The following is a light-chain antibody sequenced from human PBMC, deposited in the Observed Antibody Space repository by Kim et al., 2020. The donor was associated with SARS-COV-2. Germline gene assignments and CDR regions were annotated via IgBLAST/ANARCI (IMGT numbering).Light chain of an antibody. CDR1: QSVSSS. CDR3: QQYGSSSWT. J-gene: IGKJ1*01. CDR2: DAS. Sequence: EIVLTQSPGTLSLSPGERATLSCRASQSVSSSLAWYQQKSGQAPSLLIYDASSRATGIPDRFSGSGSGTDFTLTISRLEPEDFAVYYCQQYGSSSWTFGQGTKVDIK. V-gene: IGKV3-20*01.